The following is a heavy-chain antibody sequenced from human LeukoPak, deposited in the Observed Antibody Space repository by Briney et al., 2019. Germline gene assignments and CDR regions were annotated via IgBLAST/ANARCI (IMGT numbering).Heavy chain of an antibody. CDR2: ITTTSTLI. V-gene: IGHV3-21*01. CDR1: GFTFSTYD. Sequence: PGGSLRLSCAASGFTFSTYDMNWVRQAPGKGLEWVSSITTTSTLIYYADSVKGRFTIPRDNAKNSLYLQMDSLTAEDTAVYYCSAAAAALDHWGQGTLVTVSS. CDR3: SAAAAALDH. D-gene: IGHD6-13*01. J-gene: IGHJ4*02.